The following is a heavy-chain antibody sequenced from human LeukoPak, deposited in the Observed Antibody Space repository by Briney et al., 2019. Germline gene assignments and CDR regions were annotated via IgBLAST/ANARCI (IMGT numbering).Heavy chain of an antibody. Sequence: GGSLRLSCAASGFTFDDYAMHWVRQAPGKGLEWVSGISWNSGSIGYADSVKGRFTISRDNAKNSLYLQMNSLRAEDMALYYCAKGSGYYDSSGYSTFDYWGQGTLVTVSS. V-gene: IGHV3-9*03. CDR1: GFTFDDYA. D-gene: IGHD3-22*01. J-gene: IGHJ4*02. CDR3: AKGSGYYDSSGYSTFDY. CDR2: ISWNSGSI.